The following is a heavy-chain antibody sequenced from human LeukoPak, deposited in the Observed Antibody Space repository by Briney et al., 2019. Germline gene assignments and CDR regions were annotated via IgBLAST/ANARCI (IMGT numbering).Heavy chain of an antibody. CDR3: TRDRTPYY. CDR1: GFTFSSYG. J-gene: IGHJ4*02. CDR2: ISYDGSNK. Sequence: SGGSLRLSCAASGFTFSSYGMHWVRQAPGKGLEWVAVISYDGSNKYYADSVKGRFTISRDNSKNTLYLQMNSLKTEDTAVYYCTRDRTPYYWGQGTLVTVSS. V-gene: IGHV3-30*03.